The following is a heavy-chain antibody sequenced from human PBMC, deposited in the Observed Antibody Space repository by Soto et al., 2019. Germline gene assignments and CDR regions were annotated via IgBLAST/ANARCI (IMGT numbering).Heavy chain of an antibody. Sequence: QVQLVQSGAEVKKPGASVKVSCKASGHTFTSYGISWVRQAPGQGLEWMGWISAYNGNTNYAQKLQGRVTMTTDTSTSTAYMELRSLRSDDTAVYYCARVKYSPPYYYDYGMDVWGQGTTVTVSS. V-gene: IGHV1-18*01. CDR3: ARVKYSPPYYYDYGMDV. D-gene: IGHD5-18*01. J-gene: IGHJ6*02. CDR1: GHTFTSYG. CDR2: ISAYNGNT.